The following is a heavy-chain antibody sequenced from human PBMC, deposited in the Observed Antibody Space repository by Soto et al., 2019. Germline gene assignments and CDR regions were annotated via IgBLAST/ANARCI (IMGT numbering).Heavy chain of an antibody. CDR1: GFTFSSYG. V-gene: IGHV3-33*01. CDR2: IWYDGSNK. D-gene: IGHD3-10*01. CDR3: ARAVERFGDLYMTF. J-gene: IGHJ4*02. Sequence: QVQLVASGGGVVQPGRSLRLSCAASGFTFSSYGMHWVRQAPGKGLEWVAVIWYDGSNKYYADSVKGRFTISRDNSKNTLYLQMNSLRAEDTAVYYGARAVERFGDLYMTFWGRGTLVTVAS.